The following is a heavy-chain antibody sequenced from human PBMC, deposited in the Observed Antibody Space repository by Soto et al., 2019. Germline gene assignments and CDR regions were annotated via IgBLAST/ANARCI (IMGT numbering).Heavy chain of an antibody. D-gene: IGHD3-3*01. CDR2: MNPNSGNT. CDR1: GYTFTSYD. J-gene: IGHJ4*02. V-gene: IGHV1-8*01. CDR3: ARGFSFWSGYFREPYYFDY. Sequence: ASVKVSCKASGYTFTSYDINWVRQATGQGLEWMGWMNPNSGNTGYAQKFQGRVTMTRNTSISTAYMELSSLRSEDTAVYYCARGFSFWSGYFREPYYFDYWGQGTLVTVSS.